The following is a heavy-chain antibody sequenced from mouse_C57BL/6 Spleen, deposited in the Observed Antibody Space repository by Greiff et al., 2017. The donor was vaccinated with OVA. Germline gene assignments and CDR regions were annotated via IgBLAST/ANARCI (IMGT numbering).Heavy chain of an antibody. CDR1: GYAFSSSW. J-gene: IGHJ4*01. CDR3: ARRGITTSHYYAMDY. Sequence: VQLQQSGPELVKPGASVKISCKASGYAFSSSWMNWVKQRPGKGLEWIGRIYPGDGDTNYNGKFKGKATLTADKSSSTAYMQLSSLTSEDSAVYFCARRGITTSHYYAMDYWGQGTSVTVSS. D-gene: IGHD2-4*01. V-gene: IGHV1-82*01. CDR2: IYPGDGDT.